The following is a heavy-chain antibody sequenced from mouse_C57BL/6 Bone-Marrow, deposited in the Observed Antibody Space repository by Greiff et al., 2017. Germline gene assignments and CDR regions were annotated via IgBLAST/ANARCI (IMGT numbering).Heavy chain of an antibody. CDR3: AREGIYDGYYPWYCDV. CDR2: ISYDGSN. J-gene: IGHJ1*03. V-gene: IGHV3-6*01. D-gene: IGHD2-3*01. Sequence: VQLKESGPGLVKPSQSLSLTCSVTGYSITSGYYWNWIRQFPGNKLEWMGYISYDGSNNYNPSLKNRISITRDTSKNQFFLKVNSVTTEDTATYYCAREGIYDGYYPWYCDVWGTGTTVTVSS. CDR1: GYSITSGYY.